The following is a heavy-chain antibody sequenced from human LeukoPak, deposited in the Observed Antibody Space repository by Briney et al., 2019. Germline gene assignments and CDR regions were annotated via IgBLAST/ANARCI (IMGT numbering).Heavy chain of an antibody. CDR1: GVTLSNYA. D-gene: IGHD1-26*01. V-gene: IGHV3-23*01. CDR3: AKDRTVGASYWYFDL. Sequence: GGSLRLSCVASGVTLSNYAMSWARQAPGKGLGWVSGISSSGSGGNTYYADSVKGRFTISRDSPRNTLFLHMNTLRAEDTAIYYCAKDRTVGASYWYFDLWGRGTLVTVSS. CDR2: ISSSGSGGNT. J-gene: IGHJ2*01.